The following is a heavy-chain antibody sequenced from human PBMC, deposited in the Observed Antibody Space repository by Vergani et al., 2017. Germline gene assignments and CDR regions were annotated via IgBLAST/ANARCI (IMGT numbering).Heavy chain of an antibody. J-gene: IGHJ4*02. D-gene: IGHD2-21*02. CDR2: ISGSGGST. CDR3: AKSLQRGVVVTALGYFDY. CDR1: GFTFSSYA. V-gene: IGHV3-23*04. Sequence: EVQLVESGGGVVQPGRSLRLSCAASGFTFSSYAMSWVRQAPGKGLEWVSAISGSGGSTYYADSVKGRFTISRDNSKNTLYLQMNSLRAEDTAVYYCAKSLQRGVVVTALGYFDYWGQGTLVTVSS.